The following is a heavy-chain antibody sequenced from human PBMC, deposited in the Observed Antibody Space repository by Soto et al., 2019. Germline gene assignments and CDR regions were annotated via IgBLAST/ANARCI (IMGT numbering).Heavy chain of an antibody. Sequence: QVQLVESGGGVVQPGRSLRLSCAASGFTFSSYGMHWVRQAPGKGLEWVAVIWYDGSNKYYADSVKGRFTISRDNSKNTLYLQMNSLRAEDTAVYYCARKGPCCSGGSCYSWGWGYYYYYGMDVWGQGTTVTVSS. V-gene: IGHV3-33*01. CDR3: ARKGPCCSGGSCYSWGWGYYYYYGMDV. CDR1: GFTFSSYG. J-gene: IGHJ6*02. D-gene: IGHD2-15*01. CDR2: IWYDGSNK.